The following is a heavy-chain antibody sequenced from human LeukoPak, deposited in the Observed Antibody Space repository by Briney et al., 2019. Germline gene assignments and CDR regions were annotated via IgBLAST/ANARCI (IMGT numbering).Heavy chain of an antibody. V-gene: IGHV4-31*03. J-gene: IGHJ4*02. CDR1: GGSISSGGYY. Sequence: SETLSLTCTVSGGSISSGGYYWSWIRQHPGKGLEWIGYIYYSGSTYYNPSLKSRVTISVDTSKNQFSLKLSSVTAADTAVYYCARAGQWNYGPWNFDYWGQGTLVTVSS. CDR2: IYYSGST. D-gene: IGHD1-7*01. CDR3: ARAGQWNYGPWNFDY.